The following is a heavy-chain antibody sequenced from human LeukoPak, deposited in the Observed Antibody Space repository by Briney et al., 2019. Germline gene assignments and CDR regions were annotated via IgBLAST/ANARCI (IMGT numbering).Heavy chain of an antibody. D-gene: IGHD4-17*01. CDR1: GGSISSHY. V-gene: IGHV4-59*11. Sequence: SEPLSLTCTVSGGSISSHYWNWIRQPPGKELEWIVCIYNYGSTNYNPALKSRVSISVDTSKTQFSLTLNSVTAADTAVYYCARDDNADFGVFDYWGQGILVTVSS. J-gene: IGHJ4*02. CDR3: ARDDNADFGVFDY. CDR2: IYNYGST.